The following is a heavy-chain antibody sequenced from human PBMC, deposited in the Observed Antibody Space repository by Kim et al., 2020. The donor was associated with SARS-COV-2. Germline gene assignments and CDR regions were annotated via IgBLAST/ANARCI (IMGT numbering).Heavy chain of an antibody. CDR2: ISSSSSTI. D-gene: IGHD3-22*01. V-gene: IGHV3-48*02. CDR3: ARVGYYYDSSGYYQNYYYYGMDV. CDR1: GFTFSSYS. Sequence: GGSLRLSCAASGFTFSSYSMNWVRQAPGKGLEWVSYISSSSSTIYYADSVKGRFTISRDNAKNSLYLQMNSLRDEDTAVYYCARVGYYYDSSGYYQNYYYYGMDVWGQGTTVTVSS. J-gene: IGHJ6*02.